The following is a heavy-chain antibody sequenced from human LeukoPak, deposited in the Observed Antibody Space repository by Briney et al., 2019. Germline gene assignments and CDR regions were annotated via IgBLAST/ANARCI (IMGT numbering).Heavy chain of an antibody. J-gene: IGHJ4*02. Sequence: PGGSLRLSCAASGFSFSSYWMSWVRQTPGKGLEWVANIKQDGSEKYYVDSVKGRFTISRDNAKNSLYLQMNSLRAEDTAVYYCARDVVEYCSGGSCTRYAYWGQGSLVTVSS. CDR2: IKQDGSEK. CDR1: GFSFSSYW. CDR3: ARDVVEYCSGGSCTRYAY. D-gene: IGHD2-15*01. V-gene: IGHV3-7*01.